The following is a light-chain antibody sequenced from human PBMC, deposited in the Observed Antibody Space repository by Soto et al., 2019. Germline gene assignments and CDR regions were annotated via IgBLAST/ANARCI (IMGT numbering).Light chain of an antibody. Sequence: EIVLTQSPGTLSLYPGERATLSCRASQSVSGSYLAWYRQKPGQAPRLLIYAASRRATGTPDRFSGSGSGTDFTLTISRLEPEDFAVYYCHQYGSSPWTFGQGTKVEIK. CDR1: QSVSGSY. CDR2: AAS. J-gene: IGKJ1*01. V-gene: IGKV3-20*01. CDR3: HQYGSSPWT.